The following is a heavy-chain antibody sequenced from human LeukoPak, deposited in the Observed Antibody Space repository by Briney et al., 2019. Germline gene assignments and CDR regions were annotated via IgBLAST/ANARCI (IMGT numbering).Heavy chain of an antibody. D-gene: IGHD6-6*01. V-gene: IGHV3-21*01. J-gene: IGHJ5*02. Sequence: GGSLRLSCAASGFTFSNYNMNWVRQAPGKGLEGVSYISSSSSYKYYTDSVKGRFTISRDNAKNSLYLQMNSLRAEDTAVYYCAREGASSSWNNWFDPWGQGTLVTVSS. CDR1: GFTFSNYN. CDR3: AREGASSSWNNWFDP. CDR2: ISSSSSYK.